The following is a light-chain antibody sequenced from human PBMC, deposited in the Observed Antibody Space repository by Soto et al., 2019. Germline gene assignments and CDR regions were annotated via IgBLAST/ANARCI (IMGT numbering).Light chain of an antibody. V-gene: IGKV3-15*01. CDR3: QQYINLWT. CDR1: QSINNT. J-gene: IGKJ1*01. Sequence: EIVMTQSPVTLSLSPGERATLSCRARQSINNTSAYYQQQPGPHPLLLICGESPRAAGIPDRFSSSGSGTDFTLTISRLQSDDFAVYYCQQYINLWTFGQGTKVDIK. CDR2: GES.